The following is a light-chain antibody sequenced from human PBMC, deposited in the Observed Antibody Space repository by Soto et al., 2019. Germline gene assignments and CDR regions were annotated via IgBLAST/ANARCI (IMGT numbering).Light chain of an antibody. J-gene: IGKJ4*01. CDR2: TAS. CDR3: LQASKFPLT. Sequence: DIPMTQSPSSVSASVGDRVTITCRASQAINRWLAWYQQKPGKAPRLLIYTASTLQSGVPSRFSGSGSGTDFTLTISSLQPEDFATYYCLQASKFPLTFGGGTKVEIK. CDR1: QAINRW. V-gene: IGKV1D-12*01.